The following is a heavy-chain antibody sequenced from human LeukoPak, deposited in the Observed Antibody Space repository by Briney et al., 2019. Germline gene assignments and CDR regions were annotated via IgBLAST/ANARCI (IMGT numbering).Heavy chain of an antibody. CDR2: IFSNDEK. CDR3: ARTECSSSSDWFDP. Sequence: SGPVLVQPTETLTLTCTVSGFSLSNARMGVSWIRQPPGKALEWLAHIFSNDEKSYSTSLKSRLTISKDTSKSQVVLTMTNMDPVDTATYYCARTECSSSSDWFDPWGQGTLVTVSS. D-gene: IGHD6-6*01. V-gene: IGHV2-26*01. J-gene: IGHJ5*02. CDR1: GFSLSNARMG.